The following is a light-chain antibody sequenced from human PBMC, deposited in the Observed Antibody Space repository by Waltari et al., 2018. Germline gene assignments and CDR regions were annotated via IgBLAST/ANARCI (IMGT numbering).Light chain of an antibody. Sequence: QSALTQPASVSGSPGQSITISCHGTSSDVGAYNYGTWYQQHPGKAPNLMIYDVSNRPSGVSNRFSGSKSGNTASLTISGLQAEDEADYYCSSYISSSTLELFGGGTSLTVL. CDR1: SSDVGAYNY. CDR3: SSYISSSTLEL. J-gene: IGLJ2*01. CDR2: DVS. V-gene: IGLV2-14*03.